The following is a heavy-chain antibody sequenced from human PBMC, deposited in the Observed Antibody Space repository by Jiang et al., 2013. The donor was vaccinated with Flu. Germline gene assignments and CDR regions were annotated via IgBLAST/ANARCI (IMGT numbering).Heavy chain of an antibody. V-gene: IGHV3-49*04. CDR3: TRWRGNPGSSGWFDP. J-gene: IGHJ5*02. Sequence: VQLLESGGGLVQPGRSLRLSCTASGFTFGDYAMSWVRQAPGKGLQWVGFIRSKAYGRTTEYAASVKGRFTISRDDSRSIAYLQMNSLKTEDTAVYYCTRWRGNPGSSGWFDPWGQGILVTVSS. D-gene: IGHD2-15*01. CDR1: GFTFGDYA. CDR2: IRSKAYGRTT.